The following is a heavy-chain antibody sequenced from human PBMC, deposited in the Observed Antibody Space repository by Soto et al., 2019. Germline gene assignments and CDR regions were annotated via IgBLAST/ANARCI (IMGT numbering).Heavy chain of an antibody. D-gene: IGHD2-8*02. CDR1: GYTFTSYG. CDR2: ISAHNGNT. CDR3: ARGRYWDY. V-gene: IGHV1-18*01. Sequence: QVHLVQSGAEVKKPGASVKVSCKASGYTFTSYGITWVRQAPGQGLEWMGWISAHNGNTDYAQKLQGRFIVTRDTSTSTAYMVLRVLRSDDTAVYYRARGRYWDYWVQGALVTVSS. J-gene: IGHJ4*02.